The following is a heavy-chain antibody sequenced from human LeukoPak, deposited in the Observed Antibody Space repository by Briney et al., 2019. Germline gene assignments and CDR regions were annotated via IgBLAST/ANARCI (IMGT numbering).Heavy chain of an antibody. Sequence: GASVKVSCKASGGTFSSYAISWVRQAPGQGLEWMGGIIPIFGTANYAQKLQGRVTMTTDTSTSTAYMELRSLRSDDTAVYYCARVTIFGVVPPDYWGQGTLVTVSS. D-gene: IGHD3-3*01. CDR1: GGTFSSYA. CDR2: IIPIFGTA. CDR3: ARVTIFGVVPPDY. J-gene: IGHJ4*02. V-gene: IGHV1-69*05.